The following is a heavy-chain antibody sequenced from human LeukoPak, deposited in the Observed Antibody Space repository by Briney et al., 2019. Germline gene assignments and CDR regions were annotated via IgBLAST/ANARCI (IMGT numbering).Heavy chain of an antibody. J-gene: IGHJ5*02. CDR2: INPSGGST. CDR1: GYTFTSYY. CDR3: AREGIAAADTGNWFDP. V-gene: IGHV1-46*01. D-gene: IGHD6-13*01. Sequence: ASVKVSCKASGYTFTSYYMHWARQAPGQGLEWMGIINPSGGSTSYAQKFQGRVTMTRDMSTSTVYMELSSLRSEDTAVYYCAREGIAAADTGNWFDPWGQGTLVTVSS.